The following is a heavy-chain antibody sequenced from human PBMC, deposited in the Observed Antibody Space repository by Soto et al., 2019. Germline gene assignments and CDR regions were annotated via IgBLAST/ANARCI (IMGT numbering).Heavy chain of an antibody. V-gene: IGHV3-30*18. CDR1: GFTFSDHG. CDR3: AKDSGPSGWRGAGMDV. J-gene: IGHJ6*02. D-gene: IGHD6-19*01. Sequence: QVQLVESGGGVVQPGRSLRLSCAASGFTFSDHGMHWVRQAPGKGLEWVALISYDGNKKYYADSVKGRFTISRDISKNTLYLQMNSLRAEDTALYCCAKDSGPSGWRGAGMDVWGQGTTVTV. CDR2: ISYDGNKK.